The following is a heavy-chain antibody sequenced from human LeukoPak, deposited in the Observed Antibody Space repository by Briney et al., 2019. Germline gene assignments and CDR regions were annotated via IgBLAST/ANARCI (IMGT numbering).Heavy chain of an antibody. J-gene: IGHJ3*02. V-gene: IGHV1-8*01. CDR3: AGSTVTTESGAFDI. D-gene: IGHD4-17*01. CDR1: GYTFTSYD. CDR2: MNPSSGNT. Sequence: GASVKVSCKASGYTFTSYDINWVRQATGQGPEWMGWMNPSSGNTGYAQKFQGRVTMTRDTSISTAYMELSRLRSDDTAVYYCAGSTVTTESGAFDIWGQGTMVTVSS.